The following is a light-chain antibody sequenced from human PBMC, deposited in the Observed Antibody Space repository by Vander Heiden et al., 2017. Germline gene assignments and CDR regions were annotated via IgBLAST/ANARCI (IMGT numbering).Light chain of an antibody. CDR3: QQSYSTPV. V-gene: IGKV1-39*01. CDR2: AAS. Sequence: DIQMTQSPSSLSASVGDRVTITCRASQSISSYLNWYQQKPGKAPNLLIYAASSLQSGVPSRFSGSGSGTDFTLTISSLQPEDFATYYCQQSYSTPVFGPGTKVDIK. J-gene: IGKJ3*01. CDR1: QSISSY.